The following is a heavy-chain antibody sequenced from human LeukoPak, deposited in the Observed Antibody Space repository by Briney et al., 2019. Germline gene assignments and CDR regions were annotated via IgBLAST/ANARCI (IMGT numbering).Heavy chain of an antibody. CDR2: ISSSSSYI. V-gene: IGHV3-21*01. Sequence: PGGSLRLSCAASGFTFSSYSMNWVRQAPGKGLEWVSSISSSSSYIYYADSVKGRFTISRDNAKNSLYLQMNSRRAEDTVVYYCARGGQWLGRDGFDYWGQGTLVTVSS. CDR1: GFTFSSYS. CDR3: ARGGQWLGRDGFDY. J-gene: IGHJ4*02. D-gene: IGHD6-19*01.